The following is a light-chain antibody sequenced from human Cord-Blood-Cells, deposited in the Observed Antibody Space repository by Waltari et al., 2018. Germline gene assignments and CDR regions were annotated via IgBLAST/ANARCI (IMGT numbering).Light chain of an antibody. CDR2: EGS. Sequence: QPAPPLPASVSWSSGPLTTIPCTRTSNDVGRYKPSPWYQQHPGKAPKPMIYEGSTRPSGVSNRFSGSKSGNTASLTISGLQAEDEADYYCCSYAGSSTLVFGGGTKLTVL. V-gene: IGLV2-23*01. CDR1: SNDVGRYKP. J-gene: IGLJ3*02. CDR3: CSYAGSSTLV.